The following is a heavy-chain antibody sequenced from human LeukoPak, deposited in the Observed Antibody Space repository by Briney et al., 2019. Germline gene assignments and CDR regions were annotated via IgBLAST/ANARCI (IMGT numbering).Heavy chain of an antibody. D-gene: IGHD3-10*01. CDR1: GFTFSAYS. CDR2: IRQDGSEK. CDR3: VRESRSGTSY. Sequence: GGSLRLSCAASGFTFSAYSFNWVRQAPGKGLEWVANIRQDGSEKQYVDSVKGRFTISRDNAKNSLYLQMNSLRAEDMAVFFCVRESRSGTSYWGQGTLVTVSS. V-gene: IGHV3-7*01. J-gene: IGHJ4*02.